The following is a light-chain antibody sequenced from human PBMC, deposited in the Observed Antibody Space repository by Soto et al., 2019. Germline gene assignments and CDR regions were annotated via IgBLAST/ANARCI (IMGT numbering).Light chain of an antibody. CDR3: CSYAGSSSHVV. CDR2: EGS. Sequence: QSVLTQPDSVSGSPGQSITISCSGTSSDVGSYNLVSWYQQHPGKAPKLMIYEGSTRPSGVSNRVSGSKSGNTASLTSSGLQGEDEADYYCCSYAGSSSHVVFGGGTQLTVL. J-gene: IGLJ2*01. CDR1: SSDVGSYNL. V-gene: IGLV2-23*01.